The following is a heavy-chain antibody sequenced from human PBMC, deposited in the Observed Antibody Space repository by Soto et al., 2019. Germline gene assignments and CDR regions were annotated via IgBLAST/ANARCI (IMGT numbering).Heavy chain of an antibody. CDR3: ARIKYYEILPVASTRHYGMDV. J-gene: IGHJ6*02. CDR2: ISAYNGNT. CDR1: GYTFTSYG. Sequence: ASVKVSCKASGYTFTSYGISWVRQAPGQGLEWMGWISAYNGNTNYAQKLQGRVTMTTDTSTSTAYMELRSLRSDDGAVYYCARIKYYEILPVASTRHYGMDVWGQGTTVTVSS. V-gene: IGHV1-18*04. D-gene: IGHD3-9*01.